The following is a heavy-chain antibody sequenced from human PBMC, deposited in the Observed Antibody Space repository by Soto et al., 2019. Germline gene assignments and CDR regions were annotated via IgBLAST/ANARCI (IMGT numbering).Heavy chain of an antibody. J-gene: IGHJ5*02. Sequence: QVQLVQSGAEVKKPGASVRVSCKASGYTFTKFDINWVRQATGQGLEWMGWMNPNSGNTGYAQKCQGRVTMTRNTSISTAYMELSTLRSENRAVYYSVRGDYGDYSHWFDPWGQGTLVTVSS. V-gene: IGHV1-8*01. D-gene: IGHD4-17*01. CDR2: MNPNSGNT. CDR3: VRGDYGDYSHWFDP. CDR1: GYTFTKFD.